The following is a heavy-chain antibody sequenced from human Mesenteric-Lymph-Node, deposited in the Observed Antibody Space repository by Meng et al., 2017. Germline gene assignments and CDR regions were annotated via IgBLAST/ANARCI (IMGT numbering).Heavy chain of an antibody. J-gene: IGHJ6*02. CDR1: GFTFSDHY. V-gene: IGHV3-11*04. CDR3: ARDSVHHGMDV. CDR2: ISTSGGSI. D-gene: IGHD3-10*01. Sequence: GESLKISCAASGFTFSDHYMSWIRQAPGKGLEWVSYISTSGGSIYYADSVKGRFTISRDNSKNTLYLQMNSLRAEDTAVYYCARDSVHHGMDVWGQGTTVTVSS.